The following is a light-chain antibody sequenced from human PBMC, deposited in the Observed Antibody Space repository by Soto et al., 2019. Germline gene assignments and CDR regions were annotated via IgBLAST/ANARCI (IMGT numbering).Light chain of an antibody. V-gene: IGKV1-5*03. CDR2: KSS. CDR1: QSISSC. Sequence: DIQMTQSPSTLSASVGDRVTITCRASQSISSCLAWYHQKPGEAPKLLIHKSSTLQSGVPSRFSGSESCTEFTFTISSLQPDDFGTYYCQQYNIYPWTFGQGTKVDIK. J-gene: IGKJ1*01. CDR3: QQYNIYPWT.